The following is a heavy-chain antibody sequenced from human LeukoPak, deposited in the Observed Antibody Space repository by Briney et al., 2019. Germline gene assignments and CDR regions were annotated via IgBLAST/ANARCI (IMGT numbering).Heavy chain of an antibody. J-gene: IGHJ4*02. CDR2: VTHSGSI. D-gene: IGHD5-12*01. CDR1: GGSISSSSYS. V-gene: IGHV4-39*01. CDR3: WAIVTTIKLDF. Sequence: SETLSLTCTVSGGSISSSSYSWGWIRQPPGKGLEWIGSVTHSGSINYDPSLKNRVTISVDTSKNQFSLKLSSVTAADTAVYYCWAIVTTIKLDFWGQGTLVTVSS.